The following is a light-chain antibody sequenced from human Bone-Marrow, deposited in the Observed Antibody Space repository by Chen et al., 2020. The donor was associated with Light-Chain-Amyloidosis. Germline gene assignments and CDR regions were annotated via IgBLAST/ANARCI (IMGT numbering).Light chain of an antibody. CDR1: SGSIATNS. CDR2: EDD. CDR3: QSYQGSSQGV. V-gene: IGLV6-57*01. Sequence: NFMLPQPHPVSESPGKTVIISCTRSSGSIATNSGQWYQQRPGSSPTTVIYEDDQRPSGVPDRFSGSIDRSSNSASLTISGLKTEDEADYYCQSYQGSSQGVFGGGTKLTVL. J-gene: IGLJ3*02.